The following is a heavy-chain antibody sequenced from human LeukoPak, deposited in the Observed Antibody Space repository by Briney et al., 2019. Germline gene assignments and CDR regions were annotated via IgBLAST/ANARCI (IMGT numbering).Heavy chain of an antibody. V-gene: IGHV1-46*01. CDR3: ARGRPGSGWSFDY. Sequence: ASVKVSCKASGYTFTTYYMHWVRHAPAQGLEWMGIINPSGGTTNYAQKFQGRVTMTRDTSTTTVYMELSSLRSEDTAVYYCARGRPGSGWSFDYWGQGALVTVSS. CDR2: INPSGGTT. D-gene: IGHD6-19*01. J-gene: IGHJ4*02. CDR1: GYTFTTYY.